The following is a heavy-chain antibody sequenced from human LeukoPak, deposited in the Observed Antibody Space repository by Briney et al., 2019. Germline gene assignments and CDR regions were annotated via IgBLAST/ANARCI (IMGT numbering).Heavy chain of an antibody. Sequence: GGSLRLSCAASGFTVSSNYMSWVRQAPGKGLEWVSVIYSGGSTYYADSVKGRFTISRDNSKNTLFLQMNSLRAEDTAVYYCARDLKNIAAYYFDNWGQGTLVTVSS. V-gene: IGHV3-66*01. J-gene: IGHJ4*02. D-gene: IGHD6-13*01. CDR3: ARDLKNIAAYYFDN. CDR2: IYSGGST. CDR1: GFTVSSNY.